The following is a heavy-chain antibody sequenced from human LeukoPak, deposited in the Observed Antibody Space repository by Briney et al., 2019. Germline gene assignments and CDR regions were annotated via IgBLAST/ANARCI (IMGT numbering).Heavy chain of an antibody. Sequence: GGSLRLSCTASGFPLSAYDIHWVRQAPDRGLEWVAVISFDGTNKYYADPVKGRFTMSRDKSKNALYLQMNSLRAEDTAVYFCARNKSSGIQNYYYNGMDVWGKGTTVAVSS. CDR3: ARNKSSGIQNYYYNGMDV. V-gene: IGHV3-30*03. J-gene: IGHJ6*04. CDR2: ISFDGTNK. D-gene: IGHD1-14*01. CDR1: GFPLSAYD.